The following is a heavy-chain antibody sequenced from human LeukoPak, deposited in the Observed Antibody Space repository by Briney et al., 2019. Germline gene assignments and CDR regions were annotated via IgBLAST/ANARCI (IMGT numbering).Heavy chain of an antibody. CDR1: GFTVSSSY. J-gene: IGHJ4*02. CDR2: IYSGGST. D-gene: IGHD5-18*01. Sequence: QPGGSLRLSCAASGFTVSSSYMSWVRQAPGKGLEWVSVIYSGGSTYYADSVKGRFTISRDNSKNTLYLQMNSLRAEDTAVYYCARANQQLWSYWGQGTLVTVSS. V-gene: IGHV3-66*01. CDR3: ARANQQLWSY.